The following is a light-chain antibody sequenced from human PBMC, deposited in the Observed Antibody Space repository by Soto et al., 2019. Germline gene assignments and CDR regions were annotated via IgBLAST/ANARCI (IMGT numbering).Light chain of an antibody. J-gene: IGLJ1*01. CDR3: SSYTDSSNYV. CDR1: SSDLAIYNY. V-gene: IGLV2-14*01. CDR2: QVT. Sequence: QSVLTQPASVSVSPGQSITISRTGTSSDLAIYNYVSWYQQQPGKAPKLMIYQVTNRPSGVSNRFSGSSSVNTASLTISGLQAEDDADYYCSSYTDSSNYVFGTGTKLTVL.